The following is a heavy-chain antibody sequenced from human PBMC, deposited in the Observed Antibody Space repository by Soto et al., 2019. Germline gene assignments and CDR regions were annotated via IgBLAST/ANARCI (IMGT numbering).Heavy chain of an antibody. Sequence: PSQTLSLTCAISGDSVSSNSAAWSWLRQPPSRGLEWLGRTYYRSKWYNNYAVSVKSRITINPDTSKNQFSLQLNSVTPGDTAVYYCARDRLGDGYNDYWGQGTLVTVSS. J-gene: IGHJ4*02. V-gene: IGHV6-1*01. CDR3: ARDRLGDGYNDY. CDR1: GDSVSSNSAA. CDR2: TYYRSKWYN. D-gene: IGHD5-12*01.